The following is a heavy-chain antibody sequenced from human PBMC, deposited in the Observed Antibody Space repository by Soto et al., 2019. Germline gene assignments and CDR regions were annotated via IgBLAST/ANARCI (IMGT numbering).Heavy chain of an antibody. V-gene: IGHV4-39*01. J-gene: IGHJ4*02. D-gene: IGHD5-18*01. CDR2: IYYSGST. CDR3: ARGGYSYGDFDY. CDR1: GGSISSSSYY. Sequence: SETLSLTCTVSGGSISSSSYYWGWIRQPPGKGLEWIGSIYYSGSTYYNPSLKSRVTISVDTSKNQFSLKLSSVTAADTAVYYCARGGYSYGDFDYWGQGTLVTVS.